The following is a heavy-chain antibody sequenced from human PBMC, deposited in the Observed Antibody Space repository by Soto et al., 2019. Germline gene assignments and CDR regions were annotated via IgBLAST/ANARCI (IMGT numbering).Heavy chain of an antibody. Sequence: GSLRLSCAASGFTFSRYNMNWVRQAPGKGLEWVSSISSTSSYVFYADSVKGRFTISRDNAKNSLYLQMNSLRAEDTAVYYCADYYDSTGCPGYWGQGTLVTVSS. CDR3: ADYYDSTGCPGY. J-gene: IGHJ4*02. CDR2: ISSTSSYV. D-gene: IGHD3-22*01. CDR1: GFTFSRYN. V-gene: IGHV3-21*01.